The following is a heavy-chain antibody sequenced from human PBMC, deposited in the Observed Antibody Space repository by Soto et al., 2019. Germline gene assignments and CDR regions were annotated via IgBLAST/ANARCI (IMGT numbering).Heavy chain of an antibody. Sequence: EVQLLESGGGLVQPGGSLRLSCAASGFTFSSYAMSWVRQAPWKGLEWVSAISGSGGSTYYADTEKGRFTISRDNSKNTLYLQMTSLRAEDTAVYYFAKDVIAAAGDVWGQGTTVTVSS. D-gene: IGHD6-13*01. CDR2: ISGSGGST. CDR1: GFTFSSYA. CDR3: AKDVIAAAGDV. J-gene: IGHJ6*02. V-gene: IGHV3-23*01.